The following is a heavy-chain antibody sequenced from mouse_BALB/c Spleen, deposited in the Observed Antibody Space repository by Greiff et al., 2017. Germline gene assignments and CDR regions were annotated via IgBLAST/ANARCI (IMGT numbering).Heavy chain of an antibody. Sequence: EVKLEESGGGLVKPGGSLKLSCAASGFTFSIYAMSWVRQSPEKRLEWVAEISSGGSYTYYPDTVTGRFTISRDNAKNTLYLEMSSLRSEDTAMYYCAKPQLGRSWYFDVWGAGTTVTVSS. J-gene: IGHJ1*01. CDR3: AKPQLGRSWYFDV. V-gene: IGHV5-9-4*01. D-gene: IGHD4-1*02. CDR2: ISSGGSYT. CDR1: GFTFSIYA.